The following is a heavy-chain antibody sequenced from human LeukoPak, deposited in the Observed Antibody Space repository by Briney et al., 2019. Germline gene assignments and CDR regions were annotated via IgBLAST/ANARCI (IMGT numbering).Heavy chain of an antibody. CDR2: IGISSGNT. V-gene: IGHV3-48*01. CDR1: GVTFSAYS. Sequence: GGSLRLPCSASGVTFSAYSMNWVRQAPGKGLEWISYIGISSGNTKYADSVKGRFTISGDKAKNSLYLQMNSLRVEDTAVYYCARDYKYAFDNWGQGTLVTVSS. J-gene: IGHJ4*02. CDR3: ARDYKYAFDN. D-gene: IGHD5-24*01.